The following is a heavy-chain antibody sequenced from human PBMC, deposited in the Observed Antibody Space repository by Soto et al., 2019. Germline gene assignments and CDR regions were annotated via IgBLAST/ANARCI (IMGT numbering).Heavy chain of an antibody. D-gene: IGHD5-18*01. V-gene: IGHV3-23*01. J-gene: IGHJ3*02. CDR3: AKGHPPDSYGYFSPEDDAFDI. CDR1: GFMFSTYA. CDR2: TGGSGGVT. Sequence: EVQLLESGGGLVQPGGSLRLSCVGSGFMFSTYAMGWVRQAPGKGLEWVSGTGGSGGVTYYADSVKGRFAVSRDNSKNTLYLQMNSLRAGDTAVYYCAKGHPPDSYGYFSPEDDAFDIWGQGTMVTVSS.